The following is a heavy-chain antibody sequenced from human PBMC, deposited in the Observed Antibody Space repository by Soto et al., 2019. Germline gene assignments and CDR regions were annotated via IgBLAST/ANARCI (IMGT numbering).Heavy chain of an antibody. D-gene: IGHD3-9*01. CDR2: IYYSGTT. CDR1: GGSINSDEFY. CDR3: ARVTFHNTLTGYYRVGWFDP. Sequence: QVQLQESGPGLVKPSQTLSLTCTVSGGSINSDEFYWTWIRQPPGKGLEWIGYIYYSGTTYYTPSLKSRVSMSMDTSKNQFSLRLNSVTAADTAVYFCARVTFHNTLTGYYRVGWFDPWGQGTLVTVSS. V-gene: IGHV4-30-4*01. J-gene: IGHJ5*02.